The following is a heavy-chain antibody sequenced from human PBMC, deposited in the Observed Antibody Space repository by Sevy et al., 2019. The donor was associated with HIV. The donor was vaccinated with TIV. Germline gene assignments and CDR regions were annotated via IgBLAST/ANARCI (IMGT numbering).Heavy chain of an antibody. J-gene: IGHJ2*01. V-gene: IGHV3-48*03. CDR2: ISSRGSIT. CDR1: GFTFNNYE. Sequence: GGSLRLSCAASGFTFNNYEMNWVRQAPGKGLEWVSYISSRGSITHHADSVKGRFTIFRDNVKNLVFLQMSSLRAEDTALYYCARDPFDLWGRGTLVTVSS. CDR3: ARDPFDL.